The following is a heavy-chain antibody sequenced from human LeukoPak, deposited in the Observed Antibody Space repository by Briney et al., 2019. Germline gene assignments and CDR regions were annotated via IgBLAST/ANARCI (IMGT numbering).Heavy chain of an antibody. CDR2: ISGSSSDI. D-gene: IGHD3-22*01. Sequence: GGSLRLSCAASGFTFSSYEMNWVRQAPGKGLEWVSSISGSSSDIYYADSVKGRFTISRDNAKNSLYLQINSLRVEDTAIYYCARRGDYDSSGYDYWGQGTLVTVSS. J-gene: IGHJ4*02. V-gene: IGHV3-21*01. CDR1: GFTFSSYE. CDR3: ARRGDYDSSGYDY.